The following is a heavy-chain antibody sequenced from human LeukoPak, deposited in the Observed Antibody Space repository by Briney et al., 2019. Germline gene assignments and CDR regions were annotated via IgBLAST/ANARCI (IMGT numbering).Heavy chain of an antibody. CDR3: ARTTRPETRFDY. CDR1: GYTFTSYG. D-gene: IGHD1-14*01. CDR2: ISAYNGNT. J-gene: IGHJ4*02. V-gene: IGHV1-18*01. Sequence: GASVKVSCKASGYTFTSYGISWVRQAPGQGLKWMGWISAYNGNTNYAQNFQGRVTMTRDTSTSTVYMELSSLRSEDTAVYYCARTTRPETRFDYWGQGTLVTVSS.